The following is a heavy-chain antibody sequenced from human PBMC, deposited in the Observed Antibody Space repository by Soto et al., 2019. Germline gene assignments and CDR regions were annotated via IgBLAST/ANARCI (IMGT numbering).Heavy chain of an antibody. CDR3: AGSNNRDDY. V-gene: IGHV3-74*01. CDR1: GFTVSSNY. CDR2: INIDGSYT. Sequence: GGSLRLSCAASGFTVSSNYMSWVRQAPGKGLVWVSRINIDGSYTRYADSVKGRFDISRDNAKNTLYLQMNSLTADDTAVYYCAGSNNRDDYWGQGTLVTVSS. D-gene: IGHD1-20*01. J-gene: IGHJ4*02.